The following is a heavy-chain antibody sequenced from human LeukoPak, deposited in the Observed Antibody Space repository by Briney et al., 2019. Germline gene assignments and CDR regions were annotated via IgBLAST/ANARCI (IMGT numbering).Heavy chain of an antibody. V-gene: IGHV3-7*01. Sequence: PGGSLRLSCAASGFSIITYWLSWVRQAPGTGLEWVANIKQDGSKKYYVDSVKGRFTMSIDNAKNSLYLQMSSLRAEDTAVYYCARGYCSGGVCTSIYFDYWGQGTLVTVSS. J-gene: IGHJ4*02. CDR3: ARGYCSGGVCTSIYFDY. CDR2: IKQDGSKK. CDR1: GFSIITYW. D-gene: IGHD2-8*02.